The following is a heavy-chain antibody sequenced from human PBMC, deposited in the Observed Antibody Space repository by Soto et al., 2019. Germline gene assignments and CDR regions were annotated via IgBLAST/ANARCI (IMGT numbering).Heavy chain of an antibody. CDR2: IFIGGDTT. V-gene: IGHV3-23*03. Sequence: GGSLRLSCSASGFTFSSYAMTWVRQAPGKGLEWVSSIFIGGDTTYYADSVKGRFTISRDDSTSTLFLQLSSLRAEDTALYYCANHFRGSGNYYFHYWGQGTLVTVSS. CDR1: GFTFSSYA. CDR3: ANHFRGSGNYYFHY. D-gene: IGHD1-26*01. J-gene: IGHJ4*02.